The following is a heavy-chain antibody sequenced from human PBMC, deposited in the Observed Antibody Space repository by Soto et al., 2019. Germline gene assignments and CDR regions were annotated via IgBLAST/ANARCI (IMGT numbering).Heavy chain of an antibody. V-gene: IGHV3-15*01. CDR3: TTAVGDVGDAFDI. CDR1: GFTFSNAW. CDR2: IKSKTDGGTT. J-gene: IGHJ3*02. D-gene: IGHD3-10*01. Sequence: GGSLRLSCAASGFTFSNAWMSWVRQAPGKGLEWVGRIKSKTDGGTTDYAAPVKGRFTISRDDSKNTLYLQMNSLKTEDTAVYYWTTAVGDVGDAFDIWGQGTMVTVSS.